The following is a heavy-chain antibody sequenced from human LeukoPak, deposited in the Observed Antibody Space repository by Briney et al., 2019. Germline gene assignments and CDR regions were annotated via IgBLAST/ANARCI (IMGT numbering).Heavy chain of an antibody. CDR1: GGSISSTSYY. CDR2: IYYSGTT. Sequence: SETLSLTCTVSGGSISSTSYYWGWLRQPPGKGLEWIGIIYYSGTTYYNPSLKSRVTISVDTSENQFSLKLSSVTAADTAVYYCARAHSGYYSNFDYWGQGTLVTVSS. CDR3: ARAHSGYYSNFDY. D-gene: IGHD3-22*01. V-gene: IGHV4-39*07. J-gene: IGHJ4*02.